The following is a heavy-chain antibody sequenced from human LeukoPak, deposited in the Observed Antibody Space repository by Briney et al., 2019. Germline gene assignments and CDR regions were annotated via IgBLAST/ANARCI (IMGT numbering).Heavy chain of an antibody. Sequence: GGSLRLSCAASGFTVSSNYMSWVRQAPGKGLEWVSVIYSGGSTYYADSVKGRFTISRDNSKNTLYLQMNSVRAEDTAVYYCARDLDYYDSSGYYTVWGQGTMVTVSS. J-gene: IGHJ3*01. D-gene: IGHD3-22*01. CDR2: IYSGGST. CDR3: ARDLDYYDSSGYYTV. CDR1: GFTVSSNY. V-gene: IGHV3-53*01.